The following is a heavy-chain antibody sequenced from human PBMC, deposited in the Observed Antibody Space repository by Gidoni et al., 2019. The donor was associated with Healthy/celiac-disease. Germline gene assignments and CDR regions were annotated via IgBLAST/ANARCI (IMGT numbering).Heavy chain of an antibody. CDR2: ISSSSSYT. CDR3: ARDRYYDSSGFYYGMDV. CDR1: GVTCRDYY. D-gene: IGHD3-22*01. V-gene: IGHV3-11*06. J-gene: IGHJ6*02. Sequence: QVQLVESEGGLVKPGGSLRLSCAAHGVTCRDYYMSWIRQAPGKGLEWVSYISSSSSYTNYADSVKGRFTISRDNAKNSLYLQMNSLRAEDTAVYYCARDRYYDSSGFYYGMDVWGQGTTVTVSS.